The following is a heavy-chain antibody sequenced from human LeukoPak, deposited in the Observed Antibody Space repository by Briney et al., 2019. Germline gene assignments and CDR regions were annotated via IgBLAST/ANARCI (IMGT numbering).Heavy chain of an antibody. V-gene: IGHV3-53*01. D-gene: IGHD1-26*01. J-gene: IGHJ4*02. CDR3: ARDGEKWELLFGY. Sequence: PGGSLRLSCAASGFTVSNNYMSWVRQAPGKGLEWVSIIYSGGSTYYADSAKGRFTISRDNSKNTLYLQMNSLRAEDTAVYYCARDGEKWELLFGYWGQGTLVTVSS. CDR1: GFTVSNNY. CDR2: IYSGGST.